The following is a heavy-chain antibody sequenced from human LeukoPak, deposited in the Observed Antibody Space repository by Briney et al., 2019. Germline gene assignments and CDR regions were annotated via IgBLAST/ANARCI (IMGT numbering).Heavy chain of an antibody. CDR1: GGSISSSY. Sequence: PSETLSLTCTVSGGSISSSYWSWIRQPPGKGLEWIGYIYYSGSTNHTPSLKSRVPMSVDKSKNQSSLKVTSVTAADPAVYYCAREILRGFNPGAYWAQGTLVTVSS. D-gene: IGHD1-14*01. CDR3: AREILRGFNPGAY. J-gene: IGHJ4*02. CDR2: IYYSGST. V-gene: IGHV4-59*12.